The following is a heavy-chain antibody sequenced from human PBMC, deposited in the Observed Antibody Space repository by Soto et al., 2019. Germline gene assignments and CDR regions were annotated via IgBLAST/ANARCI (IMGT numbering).Heavy chain of an antibody. V-gene: IGHV3-7*03. CDR3: ARCRSYGLEGVERAVDI. Sequence: EVQLVESGGGLVQPGGSLRLSCAASGFTFSSFWMNWVRQAPGKGLEWVANIKSDGSEKYYGDSVKGRFTFSRDNAKNKLYLQMERLRVEDTAVYYCARCRSYGLEGVERAVDIWGQGTKVTVSS. D-gene: IGHD3-10*01. CDR1: GFTFSSFW. CDR2: IKSDGSEK. J-gene: IGHJ3*02.